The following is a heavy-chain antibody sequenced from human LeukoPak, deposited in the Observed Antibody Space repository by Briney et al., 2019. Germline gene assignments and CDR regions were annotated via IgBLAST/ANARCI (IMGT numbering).Heavy chain of an antibody. Sequence: GGSLRLSCAASGFTFINAWMAWVRQAPGKGLEWVGRIKAKAHGGTIEYAAPVKGRFTISRDDSKNTPYLQMNSLKTEDTAVYYCTTDGVGVEGATYDNWGQGTLVSVSS. CDR1: GFTFINAW. CDR2: IKAKAHGGTI. J-gene: IGHJ4*02. CDR3: TTDGVGVEGATYDN. V-gene: IGHV3-15*01. D-gene: IGHD1-26*01.